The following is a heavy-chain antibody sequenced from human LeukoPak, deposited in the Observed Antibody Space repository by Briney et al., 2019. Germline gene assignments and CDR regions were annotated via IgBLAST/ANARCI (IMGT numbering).Heavy chain of an antibody. V-gene: IGHV4-39*01. D-gene: IGHD5-18*01. CDR2: IYYSGST. J-gene: IGHJ5*02. CDR3: ARGRRGYSYGLKGACWFDP. CDR1: GGSISSSSYY. Sequence: SSETLSLTCTVSGGSISSSSYYWGWIRQPPGKGLEWIGSIYYSGSTYYNPSLESRVTISVDTSKNQFSLKLSSVTAADTAVYYCARGRRGYSYGLKGACWFDPWGQGTLVTVSS.